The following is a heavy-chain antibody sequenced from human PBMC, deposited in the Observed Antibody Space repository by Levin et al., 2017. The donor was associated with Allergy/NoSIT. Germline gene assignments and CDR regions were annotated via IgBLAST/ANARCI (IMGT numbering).Heavy chain of an antibody. Sequence: GGSLRLSCAASGFAFSAYAMNWVRRAPGRGLEWLAVISYDGANKYYANSVQGRFTISRDDSKSTLYLQMDILRAEDTAVYYCASHLFDLWGQGTLVTVSS. CDR1: GFAFSAYA. CDR3: ASHLFDL. CDR2: ISYDGANK. J-gene: IGHJ4*02. V-gene: IGHV3-30-3*01.